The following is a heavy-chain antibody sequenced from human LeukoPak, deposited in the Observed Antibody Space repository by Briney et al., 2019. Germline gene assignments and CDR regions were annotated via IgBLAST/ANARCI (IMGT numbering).Heavy chain of an antibody. CDR1: GFTFSSYG. CDR3: ARESSSSRNYYMDV. CDR2: IWFDGSNK. V-gene: IGHV3-30*02. D-gene: IGHD6-6*01. Sequence: GGSLRLSCTTSGFTFSSYGMHWVRQAPGKGLEWVAFIWFDGSNKYYADSVKGRFTISRDNSKNTLYLQMNSLRAEDTAVYYCARESSSSRNYYMDVWGKGTTVTVSS. J-gene: IGHJ6*03.